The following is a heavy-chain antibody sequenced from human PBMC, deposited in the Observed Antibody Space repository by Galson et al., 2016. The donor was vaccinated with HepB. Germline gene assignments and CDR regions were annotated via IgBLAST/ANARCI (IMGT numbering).Heavy chain of an antibody. V-gene: IGHV1-18*01. CDR2: ISANTINT. CDR3: ARRKFNAFDI. CDR1: GYIFRNYG. Sequence: QSGAEVKNPGASVKVSCNPSGYIFRNYGIAWVRQAPGQGLEWMGWISANTINTNYAQNFQGRVTMTTDTSTNTAYMELRSLRSEETAIYYCARRKFNAFDIWGRGTMVTVSS. J-gene: IGHJ3*02.